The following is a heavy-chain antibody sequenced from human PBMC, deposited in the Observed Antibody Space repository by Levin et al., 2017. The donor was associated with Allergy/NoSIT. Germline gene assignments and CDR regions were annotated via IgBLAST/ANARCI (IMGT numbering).Heavy chain of an antibody. CDR3: ATLRVLRGHYYYMDV. Sequence: SQTLSLTCTVSGGSMSSNYWSWIRQPPGKGLEWIGYIYYSGSTNHSPSLKSRVSISLDTSKNQFSLSLSSVTAADTAVYYCATLRVLRGHYYYMDVWGKGTTVTVSS. CDR2: IYYSGST. CDR1: GGSMSSNY. D-gene: IGHD2-21*01. V-gene: IGHV4-59*03. J-gene: IGHJ6*03.